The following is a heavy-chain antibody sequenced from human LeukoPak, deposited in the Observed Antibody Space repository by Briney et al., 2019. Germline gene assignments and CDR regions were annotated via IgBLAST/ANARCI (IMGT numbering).Heavy chain of an antibody. Sequence: PGTSLRLSCAASGFSFSGYGMHWVRQAPGRGLDWVAAISHDGTKTHYAESVKGRFTISRDNSKNLMYLQMNSLRAEDTALYYCAETGPTDFWGQGTLVTVSS. CDR3: AETGPTDF. V-gene: IGHV3-30*03. D-gene: IGHD3-9*01. CDR1: GFSFSGYG. J-gene: IGHJ4*02. CDR2: ISHDGTKT.